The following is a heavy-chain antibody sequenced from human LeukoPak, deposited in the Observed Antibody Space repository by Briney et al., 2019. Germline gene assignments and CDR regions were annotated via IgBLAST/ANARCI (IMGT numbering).Heavy chain of an antibody. Sequence: GGSLRLSCAASGLPLSLYWMNWVRQAPGEGLEWVANIKQDGSVKHYVDSVKGRFTISRDNAKNSLYLQMNSLRAEDTAVYYCARDTNTPDYYYYYGMDVWGQGTTVTVSS. V-gene: IGHV3-7*01. D-gene: IGHD2-8*01. CDR3: ARDTNTPDYYYYYGMDV. CDR2: IKQDGSVK. J-gene: IGHJ6*02. CDR1: GLPLSLYW.